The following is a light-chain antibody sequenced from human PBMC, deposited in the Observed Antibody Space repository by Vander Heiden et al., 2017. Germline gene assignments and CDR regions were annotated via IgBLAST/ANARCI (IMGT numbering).Light chain of an antibody. Sequence: QSVLTQPPSASGAPGPRVTISCHGSSSNIGAGYDVHWYQQLPGTAPKLISYGNSNRPSGVPDRVSGSKSGTSASLAITGLQAEDEADDYCQSYDSSLSGSVFGGGTKLTVL. CDR2: GNS. CDR1: SSNIGAGYD. J-gene: IGLJ3*02. CDR3: QSYDSSLSGSV. V-gene: IGLV1-40*01.